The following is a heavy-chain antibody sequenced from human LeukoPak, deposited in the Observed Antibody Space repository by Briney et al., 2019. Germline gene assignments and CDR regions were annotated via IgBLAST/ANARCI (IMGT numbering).Heavy chain of an antibody. Sequence: GGSLRLSCAASGFTFSSYGMSWVRQAPGKGLEWVSSISSSSSTIYYADSVKGRFTISRDNAKNSLYLQMNSLRAEDTAVYYCARDGAISGSAYYYYMDVWGKGTTVTVSS. D-gene: IGHD3-3*01. CDR1: GFTFSSYG. CDR3: ARDGAISGSAYYYYMDV. V-gene: IGHV3-48*01. J-gene: IGHJ6*03. CDR2: ISSSSSTI.